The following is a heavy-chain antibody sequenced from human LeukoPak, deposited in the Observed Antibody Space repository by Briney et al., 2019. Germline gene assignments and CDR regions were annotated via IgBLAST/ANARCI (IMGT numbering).Heavy chain of an antibody. CDR2: IYHSGST. D-gene: IGHD3-22*01. V-gene: IGHV4-59*01. Sequence: SVTLSLTCTVSGGSISSYYWSWIRQPPGKRLEWIGYIYHSGSTNYNPSLKSRVTISVDTSKNQFSLKLSSVTAADTAVYYCARDRRSSGYYYWFDPWGQGTLVTVSS. J-gene: IGHJ5*02. CDR3: ARDRRSSGYYYWFDP. CDR1: GGSISSYY.